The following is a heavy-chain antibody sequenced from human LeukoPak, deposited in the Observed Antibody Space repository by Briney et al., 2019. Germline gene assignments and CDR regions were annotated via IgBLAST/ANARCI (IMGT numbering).Heavy chain of an antibody. J-gene: IGHJ4*02. CDR2: IIPIFGTA. CDR1: GGTFSSYA. CDR3: ARGYCSSTSCPYYFDY. D-gene: IGHD2-2*01. V-gene: IGHV1-69*05. Sequence: SVKVSCKASGGTFSSYAISWVRRAPGQGLEWMGGIIPIFGTANYAQKFQGRVTITTDESTSTAYMELSSLRSEDTAVYYCARGYCSSTSCPYYFDYWGQGTLVTVSS.